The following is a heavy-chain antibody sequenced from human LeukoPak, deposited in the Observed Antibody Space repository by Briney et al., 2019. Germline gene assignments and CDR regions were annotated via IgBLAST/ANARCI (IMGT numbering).Heavy chain of an antibody. CDR2: MYYSGST. CDR1: GGAVTGSTYY. V-gene: IGHV4-39*02. J-gene: IGHJ4*02. Sequence: SETLSLTCNVSGGAVTGSTYYWAWIRQPPGKGLEWIGSMYYSGSTFYTPSLKSRVTISVNTSKNHFSLKLTSVTAADTATYYCARHYYDNTGYYYLDYWGQGTLVTVSS. CDR3: ARHYYDNTGYYYLDY. D-gene: IGHD3-22*01.